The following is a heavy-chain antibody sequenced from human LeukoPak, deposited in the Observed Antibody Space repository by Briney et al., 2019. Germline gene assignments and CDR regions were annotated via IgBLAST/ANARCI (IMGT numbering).Heavy chain of an antibody. V-gene: IGHV3-21*01. CDR2: ISSTSSYI. CDR1: GFLFGSYS. J-gene: IGHJ6*03. D-gene: IGHD2-15*01. CDR3: ARFGGGSCSGSSCYDYYVDA. Sequence: GGSLRLSCAASGFLFGSYSVIWVRQTPGKGLEWVSSISSTSSYIFYADSLKGRFTIARDNAKNTLYLQMNSMRAEDTAVYFCARFGGGSCSGSSCYDYYVDAWGKGTTVTVSS.